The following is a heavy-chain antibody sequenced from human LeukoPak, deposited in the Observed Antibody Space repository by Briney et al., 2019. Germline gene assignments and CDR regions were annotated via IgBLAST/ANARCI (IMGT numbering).Heavy chain of an antibody. CDR2: IYYTGST. D-gene: IGHD1-1*01. Sequence: SETLSLTCTVSGGSTSSYYWNWIRQPPGKGLEWMGYIYYTGSTNYNPSLKSRVTISVDTSKNQFSLKLSSVTAADTALYYCARHPPTGTAKGYMDVWGKGTTVTISS. CDR1: GGSTSSYY. CDR3: ARHPPTGTAKGYMDV. V-gene: IGHV4-59*08. J-gene: IGHJ6*03.